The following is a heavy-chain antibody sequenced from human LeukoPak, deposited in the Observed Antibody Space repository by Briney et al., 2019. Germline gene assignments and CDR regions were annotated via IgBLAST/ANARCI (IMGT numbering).Heavy chain of an antibody. Sequence: ASVKVSRKASGYTFTSYGISWVRQAPGQGLEGVGWISAYKGNRNYAQELQGRVTITTDTYTSTAYMELRSLRSDDPAVYYCARGGPHDYWGQGTLVTVSS. V-gene: IGHV1-18*01. J-gene: IGHJ4*02. CDR3: ARGGPHDY. CDR1: GYTFTSYG. CDR2: ISAYKGNR.